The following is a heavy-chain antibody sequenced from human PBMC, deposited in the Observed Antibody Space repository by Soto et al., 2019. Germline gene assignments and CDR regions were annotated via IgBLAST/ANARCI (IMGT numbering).Heavy chain of an antibody. D-gene: IGHD1-26*01. CDR2: IYSGGST. J-gene: IGHJ4*02. CDR3: AREGPLAVGARYYFDY. V-gene: IGHV3-53*01. CDR1: GFTVSSNY. Sequence: GSLRLSCAASGFTVSSNYMSWVRQAPGKGLEWVSVIYSGGSTYYADSVKGRFTISRDNSKNTLYLQMNSLRAEDTAVYYCAREGPLAVGARYYFDYWGQGTLVTVSS.